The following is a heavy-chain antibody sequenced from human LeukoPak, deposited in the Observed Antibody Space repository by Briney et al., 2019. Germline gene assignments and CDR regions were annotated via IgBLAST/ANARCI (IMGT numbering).Heavy chain of an antibody. CDR1: GFTFSSYV. D-gene: IGHD1-26*01. CDR3: ARARRGSYSYYFDY. Sequence: GGSLRLSCAASGFTFSSYVMHWVRQAPGKGLEWVAIISYDGSNEYYADSVKGRCTISRDNSKNTLYLQMNSLRAEDTAVYYCARARRGSYSYYFDYWGQGTLVTVSS. CDR2: ISYDGSNE. V-gene: IGHV3-30*04. J-gene: IGHJ4*02.